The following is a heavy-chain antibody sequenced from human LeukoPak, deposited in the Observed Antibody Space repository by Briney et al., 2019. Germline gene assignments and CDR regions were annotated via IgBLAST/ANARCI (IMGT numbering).Heavy chain of an antibody. D-gene: IGHD6-13*01. Sequence: SETLSLTCSVSGDSISSYYWSWIPKPPGKGLEWIGNIYYSGSPNYNPSLKSRVTISLDTSENQFSLRLSSVTAADTAVYYCTRDRRAAGSIFDYWGQGTLVTVSS. CDR1: GDSISSYY. J-gene: IGHJ4*02. CDR2: IYYSGSP. CDR3: TRDRRAAGSIFDY. V-gene: IGHV4-59*01.